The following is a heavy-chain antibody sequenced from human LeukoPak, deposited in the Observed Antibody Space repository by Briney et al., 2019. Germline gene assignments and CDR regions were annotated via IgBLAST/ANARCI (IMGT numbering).Heavy chain of an antibody. D-gene: IGHD3-22*01. V-gene: IGHV3-30*02. J-gene: IGHJ4*02. CDR3: AKDYHYYDSSGLFDY. CDR2: IQYDGSNK. Sequence: PGVSLTLSCAPSGFTFSSYGMLWARHAPGKGLESVAFIQYDGSNKYYADSVKGRFTISRDNSKNTLYLQMNSLRAEDTAVYYCAKDYHYYDSSGLFDYWRQGTLVTVSS. CDR1: GFTFSSYG.